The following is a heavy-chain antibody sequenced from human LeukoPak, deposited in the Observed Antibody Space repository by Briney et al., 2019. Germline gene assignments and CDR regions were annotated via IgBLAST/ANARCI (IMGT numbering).Heavy chain of an antibody. D-gene: IGHD6-13*01. CDR2: ISSSGSTI. Sequence: GGSLRLSCAASGFTFNNYWMMWVRQAPGKGLEWVSYISSSGSTIYYADSVKGRFTISRDNAKNSLYLQMNSLRAEDTAVYYCAKDISSSSWYYYYYGMDVWGQGTTVTVSS. J-gene: IGHJ6*02. V-gene: IGHV3-48*04. CDR1: GFTFNNYW. CDR3: AKDISSSSWYYYYYGMDV.